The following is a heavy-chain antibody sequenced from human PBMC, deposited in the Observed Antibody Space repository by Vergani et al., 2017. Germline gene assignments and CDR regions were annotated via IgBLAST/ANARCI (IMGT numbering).Heavy chain of an antibody. Sequence: QVQLQESGPGLVKLSETLSLTCAVPGYSTSSGYYWGWIRQPPGKGLVWIGSIYHSGSTYYNPSRKSRVTISVDTSKNQFSRKLSSVTAADTAVYYCARLRDFWSGYYTGSDAFDIWSQGTIVTVSS. J-gene: IGHJ3*02. D-gene: IGHD3-3*01. CDR3: ARLRDFWSGYYTGSDAFDI. CDR2: IYHSGST. V-gene: IGHV4-38-2*01. CDR1: GYSTSSGYY.